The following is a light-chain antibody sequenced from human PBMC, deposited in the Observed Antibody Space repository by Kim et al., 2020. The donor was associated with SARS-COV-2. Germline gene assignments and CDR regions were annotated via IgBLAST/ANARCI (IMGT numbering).Light chain of an antibody. CDR1: SGHSTYM. CDR3: QTWDSYVV. Sequence: QLVLTQSSSASASLGSSVKLTCTLSSGHSTYMIAWRQQQPGKAPRYLMSLQDSGSYDKGSGVSDRFSGSSSGADRYLTISNLQSEDEAEYYCQTWDSYVVFGGGTQLTVL. J-gene: IGLJ2*01. CDR2: LQDSGSY. V-gene: IGLV4-60*03.